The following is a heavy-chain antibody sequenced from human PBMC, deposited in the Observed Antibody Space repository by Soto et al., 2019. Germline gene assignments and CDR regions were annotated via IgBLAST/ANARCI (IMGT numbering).Heavy chain of an antibody. CDR2: ISSSSSYI. CDR1: GFTFSSYS. D-gene: IGHD5-18*01. J-gene: IGHJ4*02. Sequence: EVQLVESGGGLVKPGGSLRLSCAASGFTFSSYSMNWVRQAPGKGLEWVSSISSSSSYIYYADSVKGRFTISRDNAKNSLDLQMNSLRAEDTAVYYCARAPEVGVQLWLLDYWGQGTLVTVSS. V-gene: IGHV3-21*01. CDR3: ARAPEVGVQLWLLDY.